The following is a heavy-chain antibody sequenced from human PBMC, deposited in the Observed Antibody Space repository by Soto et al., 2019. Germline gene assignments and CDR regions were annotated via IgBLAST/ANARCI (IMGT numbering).Heavy chain of an antibody. CDR1: GFTFSSYG. J-gene: IGHJ5*02. CDR3: ARFIAGSPAP. CDR2: ISYDGSNK. Sequence: GGSLRLSCAASGFTFSSYGMHWVRQAPGKGLEWVAVISYDGSNKYYPGSVKGRFTISRENAKNSLYLQMNSLRAGDTAVYYCARFIAGSPAPWGQGTLVTVSS. V-gene: IGHV3-30*03. D-gene: IGHD2-15*01.